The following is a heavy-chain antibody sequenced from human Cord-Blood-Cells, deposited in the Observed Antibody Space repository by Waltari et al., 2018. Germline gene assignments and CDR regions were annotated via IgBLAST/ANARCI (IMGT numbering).Heavy chain of an antibody. CDR3: ARERGPRYFDL. Sequence: EVQLVESGGGLVQPGGSLRLSCAASGFTVSSNYMSWVRQAPGTGVGWVSVIYSGGSTYYADSWKGRFTISRHNSKNTLYRQMNSLRAEDTAVYYCARERGPRYFDLWGRGTLVTVSS. D-gene: IGHD3-10*01. CDR1: GFTVSSNY. J-gene: IGHJ2*01. CDR2: IYSGGST. V-gene: IGHV3-53*04.